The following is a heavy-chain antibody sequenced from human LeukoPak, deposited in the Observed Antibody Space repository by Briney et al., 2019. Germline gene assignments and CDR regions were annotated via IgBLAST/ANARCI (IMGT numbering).Heavy chain of an antibody. CDR2: INHSGGT. D-gene: IGHD2-21*02. J-gene: IGHJ6*02. CDR3: ARLSRVTAIPHGYYYGMDV. V-gene: IGHV4-34*01. Sequence: SETLSLTCAVYGGSFSGYYWGWIRQPPGKGLEWIGEINHSGGTNYNPSLKSRVTISVDTSKNQFSLKLSSVTAADTAVYYCARLSRVTAIPHGYYYGMDVWGQGTTVTVSS. CDR1: GGSFSGYY.